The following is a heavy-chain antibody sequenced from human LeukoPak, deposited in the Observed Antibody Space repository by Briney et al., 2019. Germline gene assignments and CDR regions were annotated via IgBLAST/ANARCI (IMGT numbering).Heavy chain of an antibody. D-gene: IGHD2-15*01. J-gene: IGHJ6*03. V-gene: IGHV3-74*01. Sequence: GGSLRLSCAASGFTFSTYWMHWVRQAPGKGLVWDSRIDSDGSTTDYADSVKGRFTISSDNAKNTVYLQMNSLRAEDTAVYYCAGTGCSGGSCYSDYMDVWGKGTTVTVSS. CDR3: AGTGCSGGSCYSDYMDV. CDR2: IDSDGSTT. CDR1: GFTFSTYW.